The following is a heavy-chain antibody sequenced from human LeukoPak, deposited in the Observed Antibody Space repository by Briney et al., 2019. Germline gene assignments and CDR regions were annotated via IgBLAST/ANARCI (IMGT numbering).Heavy chain of an antibody. D-gene: IGHD2-2*01. Sequence: PSETLSLTCTVSGGSISSYYWSWIRQPPGKGREWIGYIYYSGSTKYNPSLKSRVTLSVDTCKSQFSLNLSSVTAADTAVYYCAXXXXTXGPLXAFDIWGQGTMVTVSS. CDR3: AXXXXTXGPLXAFDI. CDR2: IYYSGST. J-gene: IGHJ3*02. CDR1: GGSISSYY. V-gene: IGHV4-59*01.